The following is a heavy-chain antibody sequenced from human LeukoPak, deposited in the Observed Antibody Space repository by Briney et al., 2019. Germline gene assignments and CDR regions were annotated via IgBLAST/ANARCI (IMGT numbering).Heavy chain of an antibody. CDR1: GFTFSSYG. J-gene: IGHJ5*02. CDR3: AKVGSSGFNSRGWFDP. V-gene: IGHV3-23*01. CDR2: ISGSGGST. Sequence: PGGSLRLSCAASGFTFSSYGMSWVRQAPGKGLEWVSAISGSGGSTYYADSVKGRFTISRDNSKNTLYLQMNSLRAEDTAVYYCAKVGSSGFNSRGWFDPWGQGTLVTVSS. D-gene: IGHD6-19*01.